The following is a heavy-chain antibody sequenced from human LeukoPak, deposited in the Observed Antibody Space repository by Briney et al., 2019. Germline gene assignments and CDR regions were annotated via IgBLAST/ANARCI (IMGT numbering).Heavy chain of an antibody. CDR1: DSSISSASY. D-gene: IGHD3-22*01. J-gene: IGHJ4*02. V-gene: IGHV4-38-2*02. CDR3: ARVPRGSSGYLDY. CDR2: ISYSGNT. Sequence: SETLSLTCTVSDSSISSASYWGWIRQPPGEGLEWIGRISYSGNTYYNPSLESRVTMSVDTSKNQFSLKLSSVTAADTAVYYCARVPRGSSGYLDYWGQGTLVTVSS.